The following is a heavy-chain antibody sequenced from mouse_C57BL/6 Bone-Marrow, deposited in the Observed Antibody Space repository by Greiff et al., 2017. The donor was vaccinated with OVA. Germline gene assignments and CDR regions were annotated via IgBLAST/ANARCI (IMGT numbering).Heavy chain of an antibody. Sequence: QVQLQQPGAELVKPGASVKLSCKASGYTFTSYWMHWVKQRPGQGLEWIGMIHPNSGSTNFNEKFKSKVTLTVAKASSTAYMQLSSLTSEDSAVYYCASWGCYRSVGFWGQRTTLAVSS. V-gene: IGHV1-64*01. D-gene: IGHD1-1*01. J-gene: IGHJ2*01. CDR2: IHPNSGST. CDR1: GYTFTSYW. CDR3: ASWGCYRSVGF.